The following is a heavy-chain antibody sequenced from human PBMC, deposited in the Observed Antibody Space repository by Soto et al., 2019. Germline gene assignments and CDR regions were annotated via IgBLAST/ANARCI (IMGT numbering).Heavy chain of an antibody. D-gene: IGHD3-10*01. Sequence: SETLSVPCSVDGSPVTTYYWTWIRQPPGKGLEWVGEINNRGNTNYNPSLKSRLTVSLDTSKTQFSLKLTSVTAADPAVYYCLMVTYSAMDVWGQGTTVTVSS. CDR1: GSPVTTYY. CDR3: LMVTYSAMDV. CDR2: INNRGNT. J-gene: IGHJ6*02. V-gene: IGHV4-34*01.